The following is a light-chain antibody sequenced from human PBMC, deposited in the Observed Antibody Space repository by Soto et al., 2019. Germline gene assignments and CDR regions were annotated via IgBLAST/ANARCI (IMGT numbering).Light chain of an antibody. CDR1: ESISNY. Sequence: DIQMTQSPSSLSASVGDRVTITCRASESISNYLNWYQQTPGKAPKLLISAASSLQSGVPSRFSGSGTGTDFTLTISNLHPEHFATYYCQQSYSTPRTFVQGTKLEI. CDR2: AAS. CDR3: QQSYSTPRT. V-gene: IGKV1-39*01. J-gene: IGKJ2*02.